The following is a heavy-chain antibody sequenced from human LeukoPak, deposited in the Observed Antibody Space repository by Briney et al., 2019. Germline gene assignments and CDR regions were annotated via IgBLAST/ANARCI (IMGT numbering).Heavy chain of an antibody. CDR2: ISYDGSNK. CDR3: ARGLSSGYSSSWYIQH. Sequence: GGSLRLSCAASGFTFSSYATPWVRQAPGKGLEWVAVISYDGSNKYYADSVKGRFTISRDNSKNTLYLQMNSLRAEDTAVYCCARGLSSGYSSSWYIQHWGQGTLVTVSS. J-gene: IGHJ1*01. D-gene: IGHD6-13*01. CDR1: GFTFSSYA. V-gene: IGHV3-30-3*01.